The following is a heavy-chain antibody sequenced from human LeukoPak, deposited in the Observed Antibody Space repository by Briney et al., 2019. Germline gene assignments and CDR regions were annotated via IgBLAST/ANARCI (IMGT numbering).Heavy chain of an antibody. J-gene: IGHJ4*02. CDR3: ARDHSGRIDY. Sequence: SETLSPTCTVSGGSISSYYWSWIRHPPGKGLEWIGYIYYSGSTNYTPSLKSRVTISVDTSKNQFSLKLSSVTAADTAVYYCARDHSGRIDYWGQGTLVTVSS. V-gene: IGHV4-59*01. CDR1: GGSISSYY. D-gene: IGHD3-10*01. CDR2: IYYSGST.